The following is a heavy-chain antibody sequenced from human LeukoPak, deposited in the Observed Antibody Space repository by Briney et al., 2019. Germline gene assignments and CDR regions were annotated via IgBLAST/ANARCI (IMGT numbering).Heavy chain of an antibody. CDR2: TYYRSKWYN. J-gene: IGHJ4*02. D-gene: IGHD5-24*01. V-gene: IGHV6-1*01. CDR1: GDSVSSNSAT. CDR3: ARRTDDYNYLDY. Sequence: SQTLSLTCAISGDSVSSNSATWNWIRQSPSKGLEWLGRTYYRSKWYNDYAVSVKSRITINPDTSKNQFSLQLNSVTPEDTAVYYGARRTDDYNYLDYWGLGTLVTVSS.